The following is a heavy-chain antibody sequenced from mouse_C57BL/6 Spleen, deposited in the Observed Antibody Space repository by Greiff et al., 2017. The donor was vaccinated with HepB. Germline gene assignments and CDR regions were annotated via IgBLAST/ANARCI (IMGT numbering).Heavy chain of an antibody. D-gene: IGHD1-1*01. Sequence: EVQGVESGGGLVKPGGSLKLSCAASGFTFSSYAMSWVRQTPEKRLEWVATISDGGSYTYHPDNVNGRFTISRDNAKTTLYLQMSHLKSEDTAMYYCARDGYGSSYWYFDVWGTGTTVTVSS. J-gene: IGHJ1*03. CDR3: ARDGYGSSYWYFDV. CDR1: GFTFSSYA. CDR2: ISDGGSYT. V-gene: IGHV5-4*01.